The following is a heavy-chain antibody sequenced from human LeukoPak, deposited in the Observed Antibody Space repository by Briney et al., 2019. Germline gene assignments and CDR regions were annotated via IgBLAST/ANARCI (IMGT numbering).Heavy chain of an antibody. Sequence: ASVKVSCKASGYTFTSYAMHWVRQAPGQRLEWMGWINAGNGNTKYSQKFQGRVTITRDTSASTAYMELSSLRSEDTAVYYCARSLVVVAVSYDYWGQGTLVTVSS. CDR2: INAGNGNT. V-gene: IGHV1-3*01. J-gene: IGHJ4*02. CDR1: GYTFTSYA. CDR3: ARSLVVVAVSYDY. D-gene: IGHD2-15*01.